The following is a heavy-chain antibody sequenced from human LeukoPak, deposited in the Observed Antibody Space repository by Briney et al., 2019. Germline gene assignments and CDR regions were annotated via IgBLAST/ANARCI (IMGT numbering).Heavy chain of an antibody. CDR1: GFSFNTYS. Sequence: PGGSLRLSCAASGFSFNTYSMNWFRQAPGKGLEWVSFISRTSNTTYYADSVKGRFTISRGNARNSLFLHMNTLGVEDTAVYFCARTTMTTITTGADYWGQGTLVTVSS. CDR3: ARTTMTTITTGADY. D-gene: IGHD4-11*01. V-gene: IGHV3-48*01. J-gene: IGHJ4*02. CDR2: ISRTSNTT.